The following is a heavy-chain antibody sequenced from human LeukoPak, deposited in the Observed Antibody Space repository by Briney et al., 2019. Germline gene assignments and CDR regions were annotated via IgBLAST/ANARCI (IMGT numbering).Heavy chain of an antibody. CDR1: GFTFSSNY. CDR2: IYSGGST. V-gene: IGHV3-53*01. D-gene: IGHD3-16*02. CDR3: ARVKNDYVWGSYRPPKFGWFDP. Sequence: GGSLRLSCAASGFTFSSNYMSWVRQAPGKGREWGSVIYSGGSTYYADSVKGRFTISRDNSKNTLYLQMNSLRAEDTAVYYCARVKNDYVWGSYRPPKFGWFDPWGQGTLVTVSS. J-gene: IGHJ5*02.